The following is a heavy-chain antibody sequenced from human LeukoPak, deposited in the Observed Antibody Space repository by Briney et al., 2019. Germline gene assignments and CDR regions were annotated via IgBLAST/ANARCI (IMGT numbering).Heavy chain of an antibody. CDR3: ARLADTAMVFFDY. Sequence: SQTLSLTCVVSGGSISSGGYSWSWIRQPPGKGLEWIGYIYHSGSTYYNPSLKSRVTISVDRSKNQFSLKLSSVTAADTAVYYCARLADTAMVFFDYWGQGTLVTVSS. D-gene: IGHD5-18*01. CDR1: GGSISSGGYS. V-gene: IGHV4-30-2*01. J-gene: IGHJ4*02. CDR2: IYHSGST.